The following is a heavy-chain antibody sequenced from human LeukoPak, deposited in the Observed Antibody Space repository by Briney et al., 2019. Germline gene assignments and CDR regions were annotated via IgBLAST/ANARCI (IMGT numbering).Heavy chain of an antibody. CDR1: GFTFSSYT. J-gene: IGHJ4*02. CDR3: ARRTNYDFDC. Sequence: GGSLRLSCAAFGFTFSSYTMNWVRQAPGKGLEWVSSISSSGNYIYYADSLKGRFTISRDNAKNSLFLQINSLRAEDTAIYYCARRTNYDFDCWGQGTLVAVSS. CDR2: ISSSGNYI. D-gene: IGHD2-8*01. V-gene: IGHV3-21*01.